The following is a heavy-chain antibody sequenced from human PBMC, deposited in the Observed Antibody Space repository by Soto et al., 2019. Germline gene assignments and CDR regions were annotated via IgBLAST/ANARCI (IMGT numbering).Heavy chain of an antibody. D-gene: IGHD5-12*01. CDR2: ISGGSDVI. Sequence: PGGSLRLSCAASGFTFASYTMGWVRQAPWKGLDWVALISGGSDVIDYVDSVKGRFTISRDNSKNTLYLQVNSLRAEDTAVYYCAKAVQMATIRYGMDVWGQGTTVTVSS. CDR1: GFTFASYT. V-gene: IGHV3-23*01. CDR3: AKAVQMATIRYGMDV. J-gene: IGHJ6*02.